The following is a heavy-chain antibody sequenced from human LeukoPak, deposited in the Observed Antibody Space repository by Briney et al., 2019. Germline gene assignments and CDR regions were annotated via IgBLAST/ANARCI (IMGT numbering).Heavy chain of an antibody. Sequence: GGSLRLSCAASGFTFTSFDMTWVRQAPGKGLEWLSYISASGTVMYYADSVRGRFTVSRDNALNSLHLHLGSLRAEDTAVYYCSRETRGGTYRYNFLDYWGLGTLVTGSS. CDR1: GFTFTSFD. CDR2: ISASGTVM. J-gene: IGHJ4*02. CDR3: SRETRGGTYRYNFLDY. D-gene: IGHD3-16*02. V-gene: IGHV3-48*03.